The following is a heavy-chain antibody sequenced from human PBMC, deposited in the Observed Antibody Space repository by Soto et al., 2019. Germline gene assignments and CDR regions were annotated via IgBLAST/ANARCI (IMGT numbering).Heavy chain of an antibody. CDR2: ISGSGGST. D-gene: IGHD6-6*01. V-gene: IGHV3-23*01. J-gene: IGHJ5*02. CDR3: VPLEQLASHQYNWFDP. CDR1: GFTFSSYA. Sequence: PGGSLRLSCAASGFTFSSYAMSWVRQAPGKGLEWVSAISGSGGSTYYADSVKGRFTISRDNSKNTLYLQMNSLRAEDTAVYYCVPLEQLASHQYNWFDPWGQGTLVTVSS.